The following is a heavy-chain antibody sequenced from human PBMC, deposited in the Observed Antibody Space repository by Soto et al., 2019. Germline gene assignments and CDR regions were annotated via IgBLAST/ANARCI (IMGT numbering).Heavy chain of an antibody. Sequence: GGSLRLSCAASGFTFSDYYMSWIRQAPGKGLEWVSYISSSGSTIYYADSVKGRFTISRDNAKNSLYLQMNSLRAEETAVYYCARGPGTPGRYTPEKPPYYYYYYMDVWGKGTTVTVSS. D-gene: IGHD1-7*01. CDR1: GFTFSDYY. CDR3: ARGPGTPGRYTPEKPPYYYYYYMDV. CDR2: ISSSGSTI. V-gene: IGHV3-11*01. J-gene: IGHJ6*03.